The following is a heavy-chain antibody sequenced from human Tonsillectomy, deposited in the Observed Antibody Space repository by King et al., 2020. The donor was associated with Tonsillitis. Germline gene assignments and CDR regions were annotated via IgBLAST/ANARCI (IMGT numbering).Heavy chain of an antibody. J-gene: IGHJ4*02. D-gene: IGHD3-10*01. CDR2: ISWNSGSI. Sequence: QLVQSGGGLVQPGRSLRLSCAASGFTFDDYAMHWVRQAPGKGLEWVSGISWNSGSIGYADSVKGRFTISRDNAKNSLYLQMNSLSAEDTALYYCAKDIRGRTVAPLLLFDSWGQGTLVTVSS. CDR1: GFTFDDYA. CDR3: AKDIRGRTVAPLLLFDS. V-gene: IGHV3-9*01.